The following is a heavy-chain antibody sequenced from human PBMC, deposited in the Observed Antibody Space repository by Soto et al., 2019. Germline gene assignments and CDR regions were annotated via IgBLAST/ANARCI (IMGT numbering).Heavy chain of an antibody. CDR1: GGTFSSYA. Sequence: QVQLVQSGAEVKKPGSSVKVSCKASGGTFSSYAISWVRQAPGQGLEWMGGIVPLFGTTNYAQRVQGRVTITADESTSTAYLELSSLGSEDTALYFCVRVRREQCFRSTCNGYNGMDSWGQETRVTVSS. CDR3: VRVRREQCFRSTCNGYNGMDS. CDR2: IVPLFGTT. D-gene: IGHD1-1*01. V-gene: IGHV1-69*12. J-gene: IGHJ6*02.